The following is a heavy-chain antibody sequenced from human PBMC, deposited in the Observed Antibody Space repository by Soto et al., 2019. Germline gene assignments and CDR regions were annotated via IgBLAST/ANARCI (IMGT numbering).Heavy chain of an antibody. CDR1: GVPFKSYV. CDR3: ARMKLASLDH. V-gene: IGHV1-69*17. CDR2: INPASQLR. J-gene: IGHJ4*02. Sequence: QVVLLQSGPEVNMPGSSVKVSCKASGVPFKSYVFAWVRQAPGRGLEWVGRINPASQLRNYEQSLQGRVNITADTSTTTDYMELSGLTSEDKAVYYCARMKLASLDHWGQGTLVTVSS.